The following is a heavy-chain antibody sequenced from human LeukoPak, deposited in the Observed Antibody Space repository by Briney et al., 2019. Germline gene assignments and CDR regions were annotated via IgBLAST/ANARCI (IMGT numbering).Heavy chain of an antibody. CDR3: AKGQDLLWFGEPIYYFDY. CDR1: GFTVSSNY. D-gene: IGHD3-10*01. J-gene: IGHJ4*02. V-gene: IGHV3-53*01. Sequence: PGGSLRLSCAASGFTVSSNYMSWVRQAPGKGLEWVSVIYTDGSTYYADSVKGRFTISRDNSKNTLYLQMNSLRAEDTAVYYCAKGQDLLWFGEPIYYFDYWGQGTLVTVSS. CDR2: IYTDGST.